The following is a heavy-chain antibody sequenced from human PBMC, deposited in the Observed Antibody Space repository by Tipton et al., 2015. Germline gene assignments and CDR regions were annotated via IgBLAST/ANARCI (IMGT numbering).Heavy chain of an antibody. Sequence: LRLSCTVSGGSVTSGSYYWSWIRQPPGKGLEWIGYISYTDGAHYNPALKSRVTISVDTSKNQFSLTLNSVAAADTAVYYCARDLEHGMDVWGHGTTVTVS. CDR2: ISYTDGA. CDR3: ARDLEHGMDV. J-gene: IGHJ6*02. D-gene: IGHD5-24*01. CDR1: GGSVTSGSYY. V-gene: IGHV4-61*01.